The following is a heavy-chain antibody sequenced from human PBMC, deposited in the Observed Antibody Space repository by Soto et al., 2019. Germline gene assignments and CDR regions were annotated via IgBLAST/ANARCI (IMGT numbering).Heavy chain of an antibody. CDR3: AKDTGGYDSYYCYYYMDV. J-gene: IGHJ6*03. CDR2: ISWNSGSI. D-gene: IGHD5-12*01. V-gene: IGHV3-9*01. Sequence: ALRLSCAASGFTFDDYAMHWVRQAPGKGLEWVSGISWNSGSIGYADSVKGRFTISRDNAKNSLYLQMNSLRAEDTALYYCAKDTGGYDSYYCYYYMDVWGKGTTVTVSS. CDR1: GFTFDDYA.